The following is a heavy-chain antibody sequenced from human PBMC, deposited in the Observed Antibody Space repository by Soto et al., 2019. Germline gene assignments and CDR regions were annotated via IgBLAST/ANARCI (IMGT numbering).Heavy chain of an antibody. V-gene: IGHV1-2*02. CDR2: INPNSGGT. CDR3: ARGLGRTRGSYYSLPGDY. Sequence: QVQLVQSGAEVKKPGASVKVSCKASGYTFTGYYMHWVRQAPGQGLEWMGWINPNSGGTNYAQKFQGGVTMNRDTAISTAYMELSKQRADDRAGYYCARGLGRTRGSYYSLPGDYWGQGTLVTVSS. D-gene: IGHD1-26*01. CDR1: GYTFTGYY. J-gene: IGHJ4*02.